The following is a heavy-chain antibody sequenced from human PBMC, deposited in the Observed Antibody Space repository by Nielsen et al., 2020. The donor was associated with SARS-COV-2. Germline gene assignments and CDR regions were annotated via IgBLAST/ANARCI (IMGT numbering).Heavy chain of an antibody. Sequence: GESLKISCAVSGFTFTTFAMTWVRQAPGKGLEWVASITMSDASMYYADSVRGRFTVSRDNAENSLYLQMNSLRDEDTAVYYCARDQDGGAATSNWYFDLWGRGTLVIVSS. V-gene: IGHV3-21*01. D-gene: IGHD6-25*01. CDR3: ARDQDGGAATSNWYFDL. CDR1: GFTFTTFA. J-gene: IGHJ2*01. CDR2: ITMSDASM.